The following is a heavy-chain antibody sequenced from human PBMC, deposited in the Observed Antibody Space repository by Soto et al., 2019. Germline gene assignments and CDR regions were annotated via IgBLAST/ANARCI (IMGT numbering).Heavy chain of an antibody. D-gene: IGHD6-13*01. CDR1: DGSINTYY. CDR3: ARGPRGQLSAMDV. Sequence: SETLSLTCTVTDGSINTYYWSWVRQPAGKGLEWIGRIFSSGTTDYNPSLRRRVTMSIDTSKNQLSLRLRSVTAADTAVYYCARGPRGQLSAMDVWGQGTTVTVSS. CDR2: IFSSGTT. J-gene: IGHJ6*02. V-gene: IGHV4-4*07.